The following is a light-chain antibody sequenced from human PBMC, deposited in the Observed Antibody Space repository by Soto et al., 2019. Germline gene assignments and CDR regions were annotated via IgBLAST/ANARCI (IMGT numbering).Light chain of an antibody. J-gene: IGLJ3*02. CDR1: NSDVGAYNY. Sequence: QSALTQPASVSGSPGQSITMSCTGTNSDVGAYNYVSWYQQHPGKAPKLMIYDVTNRPSGVSNRFSGSKSGNTASLNISGLRAEDEADYYCSSFTTSSTLMFGGGTKLTVL. CDR2: DVT. CDR3: SSFTTSSTLM. V-gene: IGLV2-14*01.